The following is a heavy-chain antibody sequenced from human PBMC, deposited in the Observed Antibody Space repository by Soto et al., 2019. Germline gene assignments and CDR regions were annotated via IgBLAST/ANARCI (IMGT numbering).Heavy chain of an antibody. CDR2: ISWNSDSI. Sequence: EAQLVESGGGLVQPGRSLRLSCAGSGFIFDDFAIHWVRQAPGKGLEWVSGISWNSDSIGYADSVKGRFTISRDNAKNSLYLQLNSLRVADTALYYCTKVGGLYALWSGPLHFDLWGEGTLVTVSS. CDR3: TKVGGLYALWSGPLHFDL. CDR1: GFIFDDFA. V-gene: IGHV3-9*01. J-gene: IGHJ4*02. D-gene: IGHD3-3*01.